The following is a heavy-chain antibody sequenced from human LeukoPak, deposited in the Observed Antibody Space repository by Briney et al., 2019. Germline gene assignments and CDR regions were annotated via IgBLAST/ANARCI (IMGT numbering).Heavy chain of an antibody. D-gene: IGHD6-13*01. CDR1: GYTFISYA. J-gene: IGHJ4*02. Sequence: ASVKVSCKASGYTFISYAMHWVRQAPGQRPEWMGWINAGNGNTKYSQKFQGRVTITRDTSASTAYMELSSLRAEDTAVYYCARVSSSWSGSFGYWGQGTLVTVSS. CDR3: ARVSSSWSGSFGY. V-gene: IGHV1-3*01. CDR2: INAGNGNT.